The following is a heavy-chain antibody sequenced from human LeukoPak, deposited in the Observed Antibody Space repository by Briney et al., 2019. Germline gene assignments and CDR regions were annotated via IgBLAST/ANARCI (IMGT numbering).Heavy chain of an antibody. V-gene: IGHV3-74*01. CDR2: INGDGTST. CDR3: AREVVVVAPSSQMDY. J-gene: IGHJ4*02. Sequence: PGGSLRLSCAASGFTLSSYWMHWVRQAPGKGLVWVSRINGDGTSTSYADSVKGRFTISRDNAKSTLYLQMNSLRAEDTAVYYCAREVVVVAPSSQMDYWGQGTLVTVSS. CDR1: GFTLSSYW. D-gene: IGHD2-15*01.